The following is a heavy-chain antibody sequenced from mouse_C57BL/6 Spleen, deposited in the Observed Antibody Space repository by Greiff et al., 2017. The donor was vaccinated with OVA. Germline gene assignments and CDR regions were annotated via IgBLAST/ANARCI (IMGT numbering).Heavy chain of an antibody. V-gene: IGHV1-50*01. J-gene: IGHJ2*01. D-gene: IGHD1-1*01. CDR1: GYTFTSYW. CDR2: IDPSDSYT. CDR3: ASQLRDCFDY. Sequence: QVQLQQPGAELVKPGASVKLSCKASGYTFTSYWMQWVQQRPGQGLEWIGEIDPSDSYTNYNQKFKGKATLTVDTSSSTAYIQLSSLTSEDSAVDYWASQLRDCFDYWGQGTTLTVSS.